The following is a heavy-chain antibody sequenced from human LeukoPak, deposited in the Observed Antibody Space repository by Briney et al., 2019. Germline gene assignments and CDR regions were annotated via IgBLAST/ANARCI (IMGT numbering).Heavy chain of an antibody. V-gene: IGHV4-59*01. Sequence: SETLSLTWTVSTGSISSYYGSWIRQPPGKGLEWIGYIYYSGSTNYNPSLKSRVTISVDTSKNQFSLKLSSVTAADTDVYYCASAPTVVTPYYFDYWGQGTLVTVSS. CDR3: ASAPTVVTPYYFDY. CDR2: IYYSGST. D-gene: IGHD4-23*01. J-gene: IGHJ4*02. CDR1: TGSISSYY.